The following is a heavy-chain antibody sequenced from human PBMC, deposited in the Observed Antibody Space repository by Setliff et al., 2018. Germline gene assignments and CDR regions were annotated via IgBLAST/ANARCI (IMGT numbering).Heavy chain of an antibody. Sequence: GGSLRLSCAASGLTFERNGMNWVRQAPGKGLEWVSTINWDGRTTAYADSVTGRFTISRDNANRFLYLHMISLRADDTALYYCTRFGRDDIGIWGQGSMVTVSS. D-gene: IGHD5-12*01. CDR1: GLTFERNG. V-gene: IGHV3-20*04. CDR3: TRFGRDDIGI. CDR2: INWDGRTT. J-gene: IGHJ3*02.